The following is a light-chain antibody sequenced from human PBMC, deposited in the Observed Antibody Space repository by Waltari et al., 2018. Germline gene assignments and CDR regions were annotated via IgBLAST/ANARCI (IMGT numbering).Light chain of an antibody. CDR3: QALGSNRWV. Sequence: SSELTQPPSVSLSPGQTASIRCSGDILGTQYVSWYQHKPGQSPLLVIYQDIYRPSGIPERFSGSKSGNTATLAISGTQAMDDADYYCQALGSNRWVFGGGTKLTVL. CDR1: ILGTQY. J-gene: IGLJ3*02. V-gene: IGLV3-1*01. CDR2: QDI.